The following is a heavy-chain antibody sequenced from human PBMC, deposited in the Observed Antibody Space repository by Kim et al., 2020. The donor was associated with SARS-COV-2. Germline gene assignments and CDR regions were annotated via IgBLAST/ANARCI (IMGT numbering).Heavy chain of an antibody. J-gene: IGHJ4*02. CDR3: AALQYGSGSYTES. V-gene: IGHV3-11*06. Sequence: YDDAVKGRFTISRDSAKNSLYLQMNSLRAEDTAVYDCAALQYGSGSYTESWGQGTLVTVSS. D-gene: IGHD3-10*01.